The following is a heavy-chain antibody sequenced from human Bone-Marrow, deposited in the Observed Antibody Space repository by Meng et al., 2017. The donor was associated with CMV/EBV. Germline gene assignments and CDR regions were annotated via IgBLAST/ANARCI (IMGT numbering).Heavy chain of an antibody. Sequence: ASVKVSCKASGYTFTGYYMHWVRQAPGQGLEWMGWINPNSGGTNYAQKFQGRVTMTRDTSISTAYMELSRLRSDDTAVYYCARTRKEWLFINWFDPWGQGTLVTVSS. D-gene: IGHD3-3*01. V-gene: IGHV1-2*02. CDR3: ARTRKEWLFINWFDP. J-gene: IGHJ5*02. CDR1: GYTFTGYY. CDR2: INPNSGGT.